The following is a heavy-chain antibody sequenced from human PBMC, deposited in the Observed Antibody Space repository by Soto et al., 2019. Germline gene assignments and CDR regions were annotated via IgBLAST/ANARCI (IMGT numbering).Heavy chain of an antibody. CDR1: GFTFSSYA. CDR2: ISYDGSNK. CDR3: ARDRLWFGESDGMDV. J-gene: IGHJ6*02. D-gene: IGHD3-10*01. V-gene: IGHV3-30-3*01. Sequence: GGSLRLSCAASGFTFSSYAMHWVRQAPGKGLEWVAVISYDGSNKYYADSVKGRFTISRDNSKNTLYPQMNSLRAEDTAVYYCARDRLWFGESDGMDVWGQGTTVTVSS.